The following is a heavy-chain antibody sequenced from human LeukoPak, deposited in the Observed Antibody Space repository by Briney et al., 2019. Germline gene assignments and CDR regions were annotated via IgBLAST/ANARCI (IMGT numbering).Heavy chain of an antibody. CDR1: GFTFSSYG. V-gene: IGHV3-30*18. Sequence: GRSLRLSCAASGFTFSSYGMHWVRQAPRKGLEWVAVISYDGSNKYYADSVKGRFTISRDNSKNTLYLQMNSLRAEDTAVYYCAKDAAIVVTNGDFDYWGQGTLVTVSS. CDR2: ISYDGSNK. J-gene: IGHJ4*02. D-gene: IGHD5-12*01. CDR3: AKDAAIVVTNGDFDY.